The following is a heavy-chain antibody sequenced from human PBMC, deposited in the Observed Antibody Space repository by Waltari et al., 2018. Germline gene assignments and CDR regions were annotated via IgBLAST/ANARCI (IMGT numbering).Heavy chain of an antibody. CDR1: GFTFSRYW. D-gene: IGHD3-22*01. Sequence: EEQLVESGGDLIQPGESLRVSCAVSGFTFSRYWMNWVRPAPGKGLLWVARINGDGSDTSYADSVRGRFTISRDNARNTVFLQMKSLRAEDTAVYYCARVARKTYSSPVPGRDYYYGMDVWGLGTTVTVSS. J-gene: IGHJ6*02. CDR2: INGDGSDT. V-gene: IGHV3-74*01. CDR3: ARVARKTYSSPVPGRDYYYGMDV.